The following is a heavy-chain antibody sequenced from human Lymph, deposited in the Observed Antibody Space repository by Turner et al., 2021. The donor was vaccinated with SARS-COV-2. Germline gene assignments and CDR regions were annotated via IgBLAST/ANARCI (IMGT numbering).Heavy chain of an antibody. CDR3: AREGVVGATTGFDY. D-gene: IGHD1-26*01. CDR1: GFTFSIYG. Sequence: QVQLVESGGGVVQPGRSLRLSCAASGFTFSIYGMHWVRQGPGRGLEWVAVVWDDGCKKYDADPVKGRLTISRDNSKNTLYLQMNSLRAEDTAVYYCAREGVVGATTGFDYWGQGTLVTVSS. J-gene: IGHJ4*02. CDR2: VWDDGCKK. V-gene: IGHV3-33*01.